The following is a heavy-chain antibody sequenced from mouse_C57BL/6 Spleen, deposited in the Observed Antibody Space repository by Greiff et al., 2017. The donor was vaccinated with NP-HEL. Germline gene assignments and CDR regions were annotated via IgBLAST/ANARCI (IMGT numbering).Heavy chain of an antibody. J-gene: IGHJ2*01. CDR2: IYPSDSET. CDR3: ARSLLGIDY. D-gene: IGHD2-10*01. V-gene: IGHV1-61*01. CDR1: GYTFTSYW. Sequence: VQLQQSGAELVRPGSSVKLSCKASGYTFTSYWMDWVKQRPGQGLEWIGNIYPSDSETHYNQKFKDKATLTVDKSSSTAYMQLSSLTSEDSAVYYCARSLLGIDYWGQGTTLTVSS.